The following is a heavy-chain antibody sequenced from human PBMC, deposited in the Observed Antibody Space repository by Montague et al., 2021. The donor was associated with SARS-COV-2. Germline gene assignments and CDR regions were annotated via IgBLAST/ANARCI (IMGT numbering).Heavy chain of an antibody. Sequence: SLSLSCAASGFIFSSFAMSWVRQAPGKGLDWVSAVRSSGGSPNYADSVKGRFTIYRDNSNNMLYLQMNGLRAEDTAVYYCAKDMWDLYYFDYWGQGTLVTVSS. CDR3: AKDMWDLYYFDY. V-gene: IGHV3-23*01. D-gene: IGHD1-26*01. CDR2: VRSSGGSP. J-gene: IGHJ4*02. CDR1: GFIFSSFA.